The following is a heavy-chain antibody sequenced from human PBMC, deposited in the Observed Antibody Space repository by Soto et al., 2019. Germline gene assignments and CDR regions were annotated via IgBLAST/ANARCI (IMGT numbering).Heavy chain of an antibody. J-gene: IGHJ4*02. CDR2: VNHSGST. V-gene: IGHV4-34*01. CDR1: GGSVSGYY. D-gene: IGHD3-16*01. CDR3: AKVGGGGPVTAAIGRFDS. Sequence: SETLSLTCAVSGGSVSGYYWSWTRQSPGKGLEWVGDVNHSGSTTNNPSLRSRVTISVVTPKNQFCLKLRSVTAADTAMYYCAKVGGGGPVTAAIGRFDSWGQGTQVTVSS.